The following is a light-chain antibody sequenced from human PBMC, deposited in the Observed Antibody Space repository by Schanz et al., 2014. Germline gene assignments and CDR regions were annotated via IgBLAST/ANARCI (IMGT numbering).Light chain of an antibody. CDR2: GAS. CDR3: QQYGSSPQT. J-gene: IGKJ1*01. Sequence: ENVLTQSPGTLSLSPGERATLSCRASQSVSSSYLAWYQQKPGQAPRLLIYGASIRATGIPDRFSGSGSGTDFTLTISRLEPEDFAVYYCQQYGSSPQTFGQGTKVEIK. CDR1: QSVSSSY. V-gene: IGKV3-20*01.